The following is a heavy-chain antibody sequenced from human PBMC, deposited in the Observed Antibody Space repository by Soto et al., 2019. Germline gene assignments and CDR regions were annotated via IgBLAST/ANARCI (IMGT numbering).Heavy chain of an antibody. CDR3: AREQYNWKL. CDR1: GVSITPYY. D-gene: IGHD1-20*01. CDR2: VYHTGNT. Sequence: QVQLQESGPGLVKPSETLSLTCTVSGVSITPYYWTWIRHPPGKGLEWIGYVYHTGNTYYNPSLKSRVTISLDTSKNQVSLRLKSVTAGDTAVYYCAREQYNWKLWGQGTLVTVSS. J-gene: IGHJ4*02. V-gene: IGHV4-59*01.